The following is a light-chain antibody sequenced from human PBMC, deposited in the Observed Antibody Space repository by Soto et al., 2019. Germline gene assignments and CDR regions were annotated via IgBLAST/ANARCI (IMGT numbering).Light chain of an antibody. CDR2: GAS. V-gene: IGKV1-39*01. Sequence: DIQMTQSPSSLSASVGDRVTITCRASQSIYNYLNWYQQKPGKAPKLLIYGASSLQSGVPSRFSGSGSGTDCTLTISSLQPEDFATYYCQQTYTSPPTFGQGTKVDIK. CDR1: QSIYNY. J-gene: IGKJ1*01. CDR3: QQTYTSPPT.